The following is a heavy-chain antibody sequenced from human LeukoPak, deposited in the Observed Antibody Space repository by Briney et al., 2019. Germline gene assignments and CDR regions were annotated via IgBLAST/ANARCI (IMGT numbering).Heavy chain of an antibody. CDR1: GFTFDDYA. Sequence: GRSLRLSCAASGFTFDDYAMHWVRQAPGKGLEWVSGISWNSGSIGYADSVKGRFTISRDNAKNSLYLQMNSLRAEDTALYYCAKDGSWGGGSGSYYDYWGQGTLVTVSS. CDR2: ISWNSGSI. J-gene: IGHJ4*02. V-gene: IGHV3-9*01. CDR3: AKDGSWGGGSGSYYDY. D-gene: IGHD3-10*01.